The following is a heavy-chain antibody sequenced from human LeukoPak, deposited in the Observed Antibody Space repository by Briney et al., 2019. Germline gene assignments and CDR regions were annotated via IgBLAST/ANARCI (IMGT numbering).Heavy chain of an antibody. Sequence: HPGGSLRLSCAVSGFPFNLYGIHWVRQTPGKGPQWVAVISYDGSNIIYADSVKGRFTISRDDSKNTVYLQMSSLRVEDTAVYHCARTASGPFDLWGQGTLVTVSS. V-gene: IGHV3-30*03. CDR2: ISYDGSNI. D-gene: IGHD2-8*02. CDR3: ARTASGPFDL. J-gene: IGHJ3*01. CDR1: GFPFNLYG.